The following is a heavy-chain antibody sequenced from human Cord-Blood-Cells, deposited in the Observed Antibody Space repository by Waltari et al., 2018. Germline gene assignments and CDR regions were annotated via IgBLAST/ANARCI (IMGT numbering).Heavy chain of an antibody. V-gene: IGHV4-59*08. CDR1: GGSISSYY. J-gene: IGHJ4*02. Sequence: QVQLQESGPGLVKPSETLSLTCTVSGGSISSYYWSWIRQHQGKGLEWIGYNYYRGSTNYNPPLKSRVTISVDTSKNQFSLNLISVTAADTAVYYCAGWFRELFDYWGQGTLVTISS. CDR3: AGWFRELFDY. D-gene: IGHD3-10*01. CDR2: NYYRGST.